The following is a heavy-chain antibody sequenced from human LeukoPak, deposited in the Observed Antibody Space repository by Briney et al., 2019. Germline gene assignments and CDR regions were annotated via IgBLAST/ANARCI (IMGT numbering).Heavy chain of an antibody. CDR2: IIPIFGTA. D-gene: IGHD2-15*01. Sequence: SVKVSCKASGGTFSSYAISWVRQAPGQGLEWMGGIIPIFGTANYAQKFQGRVTITTDESTSTAYMELSSLRSEDTAVYYCARVVSQTGYYSYYMDVWGKGTTVTVSS. J-gene: IGHJ6*03. CDR1: GGTFSSYA. V-gene: IGHV1-69*05. CDR3: ARVVSQTGYYSYYMDV.